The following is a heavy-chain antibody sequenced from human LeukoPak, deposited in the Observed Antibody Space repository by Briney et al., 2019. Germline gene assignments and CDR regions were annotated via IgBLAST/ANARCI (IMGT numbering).Heavy chain of an antibody. CDR3: AKDRSPSMVRGLIVGYFDY. CDR1: GGTFSSYA. J-gene: IGHJ4*02. CDR2: IIPIFGTA. V-gene: IGHV1-69*06. Sequence: ASVKVSCKASGGTFSSYAISWVRQAPGQGLEWMGGIIPIFGTANYAQKFQGRVTITADKSTSTAYMELNSLRADDTAVYYCAKDRSPSMVRGLIVGYFDYWGQGTLVTVSS. D-gene: IGHD3-10*01.